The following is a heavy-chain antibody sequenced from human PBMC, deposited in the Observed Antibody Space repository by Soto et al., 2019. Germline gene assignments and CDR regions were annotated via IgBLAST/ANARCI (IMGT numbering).Heavy chain of an antibody. Sequence: SETLSLTCSVSTGSMRTYYWTWIRQSPGKGLEWIGQISHTGRTKYNPSLESRVTISVDTSRKQFSLKLTSVTAADTALYYCARDDTTGIFDFWGQGTLVTVSS. D-gene: IGHD3-3*01. CDR2: ISHTGRT. CDR1: TGSMRTYY. V-gene: IGHV4-59*01. CDR3: ARDDTTGIFDF. J-gene: IGHJ4*02.